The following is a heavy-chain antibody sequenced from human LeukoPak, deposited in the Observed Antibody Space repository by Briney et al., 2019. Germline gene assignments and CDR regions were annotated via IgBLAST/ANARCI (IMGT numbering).Heavy chain of an antibody. CDR1: GGSFSGYY. CDR2: ISYSGST. V-gene: IGHV4-34*01. Sequence: SETLSLTCAVYGGSFSGYYWSWIRQPPGKGLEWIGSISYSGSTHYNPSLESRLTISVDTSKNQLSLKLNSVTAADTAVYYCARDLGSQMATISDWFDPWGQGTLVTVSS. D-gene: IGHD5-24*01. J-gene: IGHJ5*02. CDR3: ARDLGSQMATISDWFDP.